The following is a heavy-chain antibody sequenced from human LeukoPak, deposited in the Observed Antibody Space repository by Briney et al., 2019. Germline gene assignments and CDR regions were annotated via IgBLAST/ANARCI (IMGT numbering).Heavy chain of an antibody. Sequence: PGGSLRLSCATSGFTFSDAEMHWVRQAAGNGLEWVGRIKTNLEGYAKAYSVSLKGRFTISRDDSTNPAYLQMNSLQSDDPGMYHCFKRMRGQARHFFDMAVWGKGTTDTVSS. D-gene: IGHD3-10*01. J-gene: IGHJ6*04. CDR1: GFTFSDAE. V-gene: IGHV3-73*01. CDR3: FKRMRGQARHFFDMAV. CDR2: IKTNLEGYAK.